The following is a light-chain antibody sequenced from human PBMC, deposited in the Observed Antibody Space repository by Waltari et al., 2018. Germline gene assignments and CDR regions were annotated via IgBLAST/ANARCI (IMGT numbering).Light chain of an antibody. Sequence: QSALTQPASVSGSPGQSITISCTGTTSDVCGYHYSSWYQHLHGTAPKVMIYEVNNRPSGVSNRFSGSKSGNTASLTISGLQAEDEADYYCTSPTSSRTWVFGGGTKLTVL. CDR1: TSDVCGYHY. CDR3: TSPTSSRTWV. V-gene: IGLV2-14*01. J-gene: IGLJ3*02. CDR2: EVN.